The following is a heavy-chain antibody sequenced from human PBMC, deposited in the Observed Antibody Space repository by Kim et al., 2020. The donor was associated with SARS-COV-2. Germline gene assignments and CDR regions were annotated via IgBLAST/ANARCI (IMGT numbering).Heavy chain of an antibody. CDR3: ARDRGYGDDTFDY. Sequence: NYAQNLQGRVTLTTDTSTSTAFLVLRSLRSDDTAVYFCARDRGYGDDTFDYWGQGTLVTVSS. D-gene: IGHD4-17*01. J-gene: IGHJ4*02. V-gene: IGHV1-18*01.